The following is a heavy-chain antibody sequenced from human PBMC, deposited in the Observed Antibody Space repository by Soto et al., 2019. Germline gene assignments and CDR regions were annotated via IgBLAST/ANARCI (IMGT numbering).Heavy chain of an antibody. CDR3: AKDIYGDYYYYGMDV. V-gene: IGHV3-23*01. CDR1: GFTFSSYA. CDR2: ISGSGGST. Sequence: GGSLRLPCAASGFTFSSYAMSWVRQAPGKGLEWVSAISGSGGSTYYADSVKGRFTISRDNSKNTLYLQMNSLRAEDTAVYYCAKDIYGDYYYYGMDVWGQGTTVTVSS. D-gene: IGHD3-10*01. J-gene: IGHJ6*02.